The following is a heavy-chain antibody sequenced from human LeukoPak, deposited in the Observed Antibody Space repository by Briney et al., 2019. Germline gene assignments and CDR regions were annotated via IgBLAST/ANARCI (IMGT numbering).Heavy chain of an antibody. J-gene: IGHJ5*02. CDR2: IYHSGST. Sequence: PSGTLSLTCAVSGGSISSSNWWTWVGQPPGKGLDWIGEIYHSGSTNYNPSLKSRVTISVDKSKNQFSLKLSSVTAADTAVYYCARDGYGSGSLDPWGQGTLVTVSS. CDR3: ARDGYGSGSLDP. V-gene: IGHV4-4*02. CDR1: GGSISSSNW. D-gene: IGHD3-10*01.